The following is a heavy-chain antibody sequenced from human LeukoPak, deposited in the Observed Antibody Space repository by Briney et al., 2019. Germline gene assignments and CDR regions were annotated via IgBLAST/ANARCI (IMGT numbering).Heavy chain of an antibody. Sequence: PGGSLRLSCAASGFTFSSYSMNWVRQAPGKGLEWVSSISSSSSYIYYADSVKGRFTISRDNAKNSLYLQMNSLRAEDTAVYYCARGRYYDSSGYWYFDYWGQGTLVTVSS. CDR3: ARGRYYDSSGYWYFDY. V-gene: IGHV3-21*01. CDR2: ISSSSSYI. D-gene: IGHD3-22*01. CDR1: GFTFSSYS. J-gene: IGHJ4*02.